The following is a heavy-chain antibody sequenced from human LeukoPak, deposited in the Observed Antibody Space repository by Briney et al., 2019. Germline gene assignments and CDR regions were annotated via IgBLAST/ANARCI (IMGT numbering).Heavy chain of an antibody. CDR1: GGSLSGYY. CDR2: INHSGSA. Sequence: PSETLSLTCAVYGGSLSGYYWSWIRQPPGKGLEWIGQINHSGSANYNPSLESRVTISVDTPKNQFSLRLNSVTAADTALYYCVRETATSYYDSAGYYRQTEVFDVWGQGTKVTVSS. V-gene: IGHV4-34*01. D-gene: IGHD3-22*01. J-gene: IGHJ3*01. CDR3: VRETATSYYDSAGYYRQTEVFDV.